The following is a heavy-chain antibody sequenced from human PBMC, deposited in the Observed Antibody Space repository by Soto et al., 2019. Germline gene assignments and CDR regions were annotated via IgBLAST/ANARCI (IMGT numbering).Heavy chain of an antibody. CDR1: GGSISSYY. Sequence: SETLSLTCTVSGGSISSYYWSWIRQPPGKGLEWIGYIYYSGSTNYNPSLKSRVTISVGTSKNQFSLKLSSVTAADTAVYYCARPQGAYSSGPLHYWGQGTLVTVSS. V-gene: IGHV4-59*08. CDR3: ARPQGAYSSGPLHY. J-gene: IGHJ4*02. D-gene: IGHD6-19*01. CDR2: IYYSGST.